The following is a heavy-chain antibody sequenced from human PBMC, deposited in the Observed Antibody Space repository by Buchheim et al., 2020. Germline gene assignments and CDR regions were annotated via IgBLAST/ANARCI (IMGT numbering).Heavy chain of an antibody. CDR3: ASPIVGSATTDS. J-gene: IGHJ4*02. CDR1: GGSISSSSYY. V-gene: IGHV4-39*01. Sequence: QLQLQQSGPGLVKPSETLSLTCTVSGGSISSSSYYWGWFRQPPGKGLEWIGTIYYSGSGSTYYNPSLESRVTISVDTSKHQLSLKLSSVTAADTAVYYCASPIVGSATTDSWGQGTL. D-gene: IGHD1-26*01. CDR2: IYYSGSGST.